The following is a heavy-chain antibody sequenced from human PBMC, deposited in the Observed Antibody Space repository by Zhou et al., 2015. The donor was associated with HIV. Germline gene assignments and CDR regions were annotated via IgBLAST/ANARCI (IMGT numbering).Heavy chain of an antibody. J-gene: IGHJ6*02. CDR1: GGTFSSYA. CDR2: IIPIFGTA. V-gene: IGHV1-69*12. D-gene: IGHD6-13*01. CDR3: ARDRPTHSSSWVRRVNTNYYGMDV. Sequence: QVQLVQSGAEVKKPGSSVKVSCKASGGTFSSYAISWVRQAPGQGLEWMGGIIPIFGTANYAQKFQGRVTITADESTSTAYMELSSLRSEDTAVYYCARDRPTHSSSWVRRVNTNYYGMDVWGQGTTVTVSS.